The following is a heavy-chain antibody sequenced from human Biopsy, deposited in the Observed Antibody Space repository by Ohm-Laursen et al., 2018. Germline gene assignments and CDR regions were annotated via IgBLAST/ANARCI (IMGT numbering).Heavy chain of an antibody. CDR2: IYSSGST. CDR1: GGSLSSYY. CDR3: ARDYDTSGYYYVS. Sequence: SETLSLTCTVSGGSLSSYYWSWTRQPAGKGLEWIGRIYSSGSTNYNPSLKSRVTLSMDTSKRQFSLKLSFVTAADTAVYYCARDYDTSGYYYVSWGQGTLVTVSS. D-gene: IGHD3-22*01. J-gene: IGHJ5*02. V-gene: IGHV4-4*07.